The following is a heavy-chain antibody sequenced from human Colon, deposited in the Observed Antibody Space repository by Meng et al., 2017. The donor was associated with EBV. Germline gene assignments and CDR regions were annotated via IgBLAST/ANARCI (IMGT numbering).Heavy chain of an antibody. Sequence: EVLLGEAGGGLVHPGGSLRLSGAASGFSFSGYWMHWVRQAPGKGLAWVSRINGDGSGTTYADSVKGRFSISRDNAKNTLYLQMNSLRAEDTATYYCARDDASEFDWGQGTLVTVSS. V-gene: IGHV3-74*03. CDR1: GFSFSGYW. CDR2: INGDGSGT. D-gene: IGHD3-10*01. CDR3: ARDDASEFD. J-gene: IGHJ4*02.